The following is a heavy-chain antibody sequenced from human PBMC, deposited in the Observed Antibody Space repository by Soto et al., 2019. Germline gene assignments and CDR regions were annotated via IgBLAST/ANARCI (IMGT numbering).Heavy chain of an antibody. CDR3: ARTRSAWSDFHYYSLDV. Sequence: VRLVQSGGGVVQPGRALRLSCAASGFTFNSYGMHWVRQGPGNGLEWVAFISYDSTKTYYADSVKGRFTISRDNSNSALYVQMNSLTGEDTAVYYCARTRSAWSDFHYYSLDVWGQGTTVTVSS. CDR1: GFTFNSYG. V-gene: IGHV3-30*03. D-gene: IGHD1-26*01. J-gene: IGHJ6*02. CDR2: ISYDSTKT.